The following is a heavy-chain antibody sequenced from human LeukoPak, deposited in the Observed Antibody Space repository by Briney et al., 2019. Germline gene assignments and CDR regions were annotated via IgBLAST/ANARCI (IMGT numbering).Heavy chain of an antibody. CDR1: GGSISSYY. J-gene: IGHJ3*02. CDR2: IYYSGST. Sequence: SETPSLTCTVSGGSISSYYWSWIRQPPGKGLEWIGYIYYSGSTNYNPSLKSRVTISVDTSKNQFSLKLSSVTAADTAVYYCARERKGALNAFDIWGQGTMVTVSS. D-gene: IGHD1-26*01. V-gene: IGHV4-59*01. CDR3: ARERKGALNAFDI.